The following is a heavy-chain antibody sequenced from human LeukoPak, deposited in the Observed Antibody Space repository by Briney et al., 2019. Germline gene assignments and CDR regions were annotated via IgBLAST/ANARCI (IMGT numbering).Heavy chain of an antibody. CDR2: IYYSGST. J-gene: IGHJ4*02. CDR1: GGSISSYY. D-gene: IGHD3-10*01. CDR3: AREVRGVISYYFDY. V-gene: IGHV4-59*12. Sequence: PSETLSLTCTVSGGSISSYYWSWIRQPPGKGLKWIGYIYYSGSTNYNPSLKSRVTISVDTSKNQFSLKLSSVTAADTAVYYCAREVRGVISYYFDYWGQGTLVTVSS.